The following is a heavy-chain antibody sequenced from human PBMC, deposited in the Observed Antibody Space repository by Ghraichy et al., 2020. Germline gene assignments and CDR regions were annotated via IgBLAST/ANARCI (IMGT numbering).Heavy chain of an antibody. D-gene: IGHD6-13*01. CDR2: LKEDGSAE. CDR1: GFTFSSCW. Sequence: GGSLRLSCTASGFTFSSCWMSWVRQAPGKGLEWVANLKEDGSAEYYVDSVKGRFTISRDNAKNSVYLQMSSLRAEDTALYYCARYDSTSHASFDFWGQGSLVTVSS. J-gene: IGHJ4*02. CDR3: ARYDSTSHASFDF. V-gene: IGHV3-7*03.